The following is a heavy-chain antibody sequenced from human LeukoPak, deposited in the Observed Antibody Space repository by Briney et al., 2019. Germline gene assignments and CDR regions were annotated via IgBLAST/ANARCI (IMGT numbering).Heavy chain of an antibody. CDR1: GFTFDDYA. D-gene: IGHD2-21*02. Sequence: PGRSLRLSCAASGFTFDDYAMHWVRQAPGKGLEWVSGISWNSGSIGYADSVKGRFTISRDNAKNSLYLQMNSLRAEDTAVYYCAKGLLHFNPFDYWGQGTLVTVSS. CDR2: ISWNSGSI. J-gene: IGHJ4*02. CDR3: AKGLLHFNPFDY. V-gene: IGHV3-9*01.